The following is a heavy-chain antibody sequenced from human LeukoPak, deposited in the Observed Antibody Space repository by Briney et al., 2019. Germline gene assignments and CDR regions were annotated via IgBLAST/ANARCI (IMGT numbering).Heavy chain of an antibody. V-gene: IGHV4-61*02. CDR2: IYTSGST. D-gene: IGHD6-13*01. CDR1: GGSISSGSYY. J-gene: IGHJ4*02. CDR3: ARNLGAAADY. Sequence: TLSLTCTVSGGSISSGSYYWSWIRQPAGKGLEWIGRIYTSGSTNYNPSLKSRVTISVDTSKNQFSLKLSSVTAADTAVYYCARNLGAAADYWGQGTLVTVSS.